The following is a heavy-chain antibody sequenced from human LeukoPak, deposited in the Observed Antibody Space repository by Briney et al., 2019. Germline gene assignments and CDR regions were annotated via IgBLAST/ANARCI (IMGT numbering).Heavy chain of an antibody. CDR3: ARDHATYYYDSSGSDAFDI. V-gene: IGHV4-34*01. J-gene: IGHJ3*02. D-gene: IGHD3-22*01. CDR2: INHSGST. Sequence: SETLSLTCAVYGGSFSGYYWSWIRQPPGKGLEWIGEINHSGSTNYNPSLKSRVTISVDTSKNQFSLKLSSVTAADTTVYYCARDHATYYYDSSGSDAFDIWGQGTMVTVSS. CDR1: GGSFSGYY.